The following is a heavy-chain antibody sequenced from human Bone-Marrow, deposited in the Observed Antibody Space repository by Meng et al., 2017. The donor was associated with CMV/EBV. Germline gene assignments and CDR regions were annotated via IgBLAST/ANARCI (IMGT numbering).Heavy chain of an antibody. CDR2: ISGSGSTI. CDR3: ARAYDFWSTDYYYGMDV. J-gene: IGHJ6*02. CDR1: GFTFSDYY. V-gene: IGHV3-11*04. D-gene: IGHD3-3*01. Sequence: GGSLRLSCAASGFTFSDYYMSWIRQAPGKGLEWVSYISGSGSTIYYADSVKGRFTISRDNAKNSLYLQMNSLRAEDTAVYYCARAYDFWSTDYYYGMDVWGQGTTVTVSS.